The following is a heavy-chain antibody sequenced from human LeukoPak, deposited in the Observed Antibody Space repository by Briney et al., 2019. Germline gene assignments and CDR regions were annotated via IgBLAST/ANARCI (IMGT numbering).Heavy chain of an antibody. J-gene: IGHJ4*02. CDR1: F. V-gene: IGHV3-11*01. CDR2: ISSSGSTI. Sequence: FWGWIRQAPGKGLEWVSYISSSGSTIYYADSVKGRFTISRDNAKNSLYLQMNSLRAEDTAVYYCASPYYYDSSGYYPFDYWGQGTLVTVSS. CDR3: ASPYYYDSSGYYPFDY. D-gene: IGHD3-22*01.